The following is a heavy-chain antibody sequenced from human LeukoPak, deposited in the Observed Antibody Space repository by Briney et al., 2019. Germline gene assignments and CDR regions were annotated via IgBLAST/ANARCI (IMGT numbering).Heavy chain of an antibody. J-gene: IGHJ4*02. D-gene: IGHD3-22*01. CDR1: AFTFSSDW. Sequence: CLRPSLSAAAFTFSSDWMHSVRQAPGKRLMWVSRMNSDGSNTSYADSVKCRFTISSDNAKNTLYLQINSLSAEDTAVYYGARAKNYDGSVYNYYWGQGTLVTVSS. V-gene: IGHV3-74*01. CDR2: MNSDGSNT. CDR3: ARAKNYDGSVYNYY.